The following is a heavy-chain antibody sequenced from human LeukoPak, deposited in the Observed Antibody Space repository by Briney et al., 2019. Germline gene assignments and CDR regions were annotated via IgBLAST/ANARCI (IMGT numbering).Heavy chain of an antibody. Sequence: ASVKVSCKASGYTFTGYYMHWVRQAPGQGLEWMGWINPNSGDTNYAQKFRGRVTMTRDTSISTAYMELSRLRSDDTAVYYCASPLMIQLWFPDYWGQGTLVTVSS. CDR2: INPNSGDT. D-gene: IGHD5-18*01. J-gene: IGHJ4*02. V-gene: IGHV1-2*02. CDR1: GYTFTGYY. CDR3: ASPLMIQLWFPDY.